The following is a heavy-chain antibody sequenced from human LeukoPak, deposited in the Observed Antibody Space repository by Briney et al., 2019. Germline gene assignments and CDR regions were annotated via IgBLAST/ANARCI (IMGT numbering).Heavy chain of an antibody. Sequence: GGSLRLSCAASGFNFTIYGMHWVRQAPGKGLEWVAFIQYDGSHKYYVDSVKGRFTISRDNSKNTLYLQMNSLRAEDTAVYYCAKASYDSSGHLDYWGQGTLVTVSS. CDR2: IQYDGSHK. D-gene: IGHD3-22*01. CDR3: AKASYDSSGHLDY. CDR1: GFNFTIYG. V-gene: IGHV3-30*02. J-gene: IGHJ4*02.